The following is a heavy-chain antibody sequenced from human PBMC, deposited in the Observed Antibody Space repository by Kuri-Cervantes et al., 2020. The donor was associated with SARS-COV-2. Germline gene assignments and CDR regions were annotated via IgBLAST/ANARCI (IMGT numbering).Heavy chain of an antibody. Sequence: SQTLSLTCAVYGGSFSGYYWSWIRQPPGKGLEWIGEINHSGSTNYNPSLKSRVTISVDTSKNQFSLKLSFVTAADTAVYYCARGLSKRITIFGVVITGSYYGMDVWGQGTTVTVSS. V-gene: IGHV4-34*01. J-gene: IGHJ6*02. CDR2: INHSGST. CDR1: GGSFSGYY. CDR3: ARGLSKRITIFGVVITGSYYGMDV. D-gene: IGHD3-3*01.